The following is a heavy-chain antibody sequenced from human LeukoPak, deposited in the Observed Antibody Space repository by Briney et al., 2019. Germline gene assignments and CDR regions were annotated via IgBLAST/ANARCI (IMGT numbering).Heavy chain of an antibody. CDR1: GLTFSSYA. J-gene: IGHJ6*04. V-gene: IGHV3-64D*06. D-gene: IGHD3-9*01. CDR3: VKGSVDYDILTGYSYYYYGMDV. CDR2: ISSNGGST. Sequence: GGSLRLSCSASGLTFSSYAMHWVRQAPGKGLEYVSAISSNGGSTYYADSVKGRFTISRDNSKNTLYLQMSSLRAEDTAVYYCVKGSVDYDILTGYSYYYYGMDVWGKGTTVTVSS.